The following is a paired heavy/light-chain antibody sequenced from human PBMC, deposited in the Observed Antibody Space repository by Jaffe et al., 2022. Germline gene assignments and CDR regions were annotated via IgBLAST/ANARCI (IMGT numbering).Light chain of an antibody. Sequence: QSALTQPPSASGSPGQSVTISCSGSSSDVGGYKYVSWYQQHPGKAPKVMIYDVSERPSGVPDRFSGSKSGNTASLTVSGLQAEDEADYYCASYAGSNGLLFGGGTKLTVL. J-gene: IGLJ2*01. CDR2: DVS. V-gene: IGLV2-8*01. CDR1: SSDVGGYKY. CDR3: ASYAGSNGLL.
Heavy chain of an antibody. CDR3: ARGGLRYSDSLLV. V-gene: IGHV1-2*02. Sequence: QVHLVQSGAEVKKPGASVKVSCQASGYSRYSFTDYYIYWVRQAPGQGLEWMGWINPNSGYTNYAQNFQGRVTMTRDTPINTAYMELSSLRSDDTAVYYCARGGLRYSDSLLVWGQGTLVTVSS. J-gene: IGHJ4*02. CDR1: GYSRYSFTDYY. D-gene: IGHD3-9*01. CDR2: INPNSGYT.